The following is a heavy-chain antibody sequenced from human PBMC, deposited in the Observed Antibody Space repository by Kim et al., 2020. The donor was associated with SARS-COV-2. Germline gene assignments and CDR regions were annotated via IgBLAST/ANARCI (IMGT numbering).Heavy chain of an antibody. D-gene: IGHD3-10*01. Sequence: GGSLRLSCVVSGFSLGNNWMSWVRQAPGKGLEWVAMKKGDGGEEYYVDSVKGRFTMSRDNAKNTLYLQMSSLRTDDTAIYYCAALDTALVPGGIWGQGPL. V-gene: IGHV3-7*01. CDR3: AALDTALVPGGI. CDR1: GFSLGNNW. CDR2: KKGDGGEE. J-gene: IGHJ4*02.